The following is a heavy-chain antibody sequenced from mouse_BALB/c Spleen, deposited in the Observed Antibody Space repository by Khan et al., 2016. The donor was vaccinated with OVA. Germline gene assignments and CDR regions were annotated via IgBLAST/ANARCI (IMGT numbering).Heavy chain of an antibody. J-gene: IGHJ1*01. CDR3: AHPDYDPRYFEV. D-gene: IGHD2-4*01. CDR1: GFNIKDSY. CDR2: IAPANGKT. Sequence: EVQLQQSGAELVKPGASVKLSCSASGFNIKDSYIHWVKQRPEQGLEWIGRIAPANGKTEYAPKFQGKATITADTSSNTSYLQLSSLTSEDSAVYYCAHPDYDPRYFEVWGAGTTVTVSS. V-gene: IGHV14-3*02.